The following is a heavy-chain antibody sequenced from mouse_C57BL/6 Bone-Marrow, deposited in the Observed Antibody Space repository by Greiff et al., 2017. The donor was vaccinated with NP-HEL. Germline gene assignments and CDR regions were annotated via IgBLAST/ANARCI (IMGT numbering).Heavy chain of an antibody. CDR1: GYAFTNYL. J-gene: IGHJ1*03. CDR2: INPGSGGT. D-gene: IGHD2-2*01. Sequence: QVQLQQSGAELVRPGTSVKVSCKASGYAFTNYLIEWVKQRPGQGLEWIGVINPGSGGTNYNEKFKGKATLTADKSSSTAYMQLSSLTSEDSSVYFCARPGYGYYRYFDVWGTGTTVTVSS. CDR3: ARPGYGYYRYFDV. V-gene: IGHV1-54*01.